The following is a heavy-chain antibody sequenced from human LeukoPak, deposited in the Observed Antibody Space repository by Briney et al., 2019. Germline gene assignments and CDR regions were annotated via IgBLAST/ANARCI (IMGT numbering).Heavy chain of an antibody. J-gene: IGHJ4*02. CDR1: GFTFSDNY. Sequence: GGSLRLSCAASGFTFSDNYMSWVRQAPGKGLEWVSVIYSSGTTYYADSVKGRFTISRDNSENTLDLQMNSLRVEDTALYYCAKRAPYYFDYWGQGTLVTVSS. CDR2: IYSSGTT. CDR3: AKRAPYYFDY. V-gene: IGHV3-66*04.